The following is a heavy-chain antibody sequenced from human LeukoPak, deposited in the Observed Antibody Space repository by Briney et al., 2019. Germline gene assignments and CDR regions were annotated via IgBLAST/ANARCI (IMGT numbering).Heavy chain of an antibody. D-gene: IGHD1/OR15-1a*01. CDR1: GFSFSNGW. CDR3: TTQGTSGTGRVDY. V-gene: IGHV3-15*01. Sequence: GGSLRLSCAASGFSFSNGWMSWVRQAPGKGLEWVGRIKSKTDGGTTDYAAPVKGRFTISRDDSKNTLYLQMNSLKTEDTAVYYCTTQGTSGTGRVDYWGQGTLVTVSS. CDR2: IKSKTDGGTT. J-gene: IGHJ4*02.